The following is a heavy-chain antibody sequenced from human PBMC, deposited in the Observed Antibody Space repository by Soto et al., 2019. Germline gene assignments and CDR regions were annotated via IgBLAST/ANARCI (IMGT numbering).Heavy chain of an antibody. Sequence: QVQLQQWGAGLLKPSETLSLTCGVYDGSFSGYYWSWLRQTPGKGLEWIGEINYSGSTKYNPSLESRVTISVDTSKNQFSLRLSSVTPADTAVYYCPRTGGMDVWSQGATVTVSS. J-gene: IGHJ6*02. CDR1: DGSFSGYY. V-gene: IGHV4-34*01. CDR2: INYSGST. CDR3: PRTGGMDV.